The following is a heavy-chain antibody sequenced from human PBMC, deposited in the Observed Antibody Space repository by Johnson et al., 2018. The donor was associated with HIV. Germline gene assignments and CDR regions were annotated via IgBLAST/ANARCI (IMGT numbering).Heavy chain of an antibody. J-gene: IGHJ3*01. CDR2: IYSGGST. CDR1: GFTFSSYA. V-gene: IGHV3-NL1*01. Sequence: QMLLVESGGGVVQPGRSLRLSCAASGFTFSSYAMHWVRQPPGKGLEWVSVIYSGGSTYYADSVKGRFTISRDNSRNTLYLQMNSLRAEDTAVYYCARAKYGGALDVWGQGTMVSVSS. CDR3: ARAKYGGALDV. D-gene: IGHD3-16*01.